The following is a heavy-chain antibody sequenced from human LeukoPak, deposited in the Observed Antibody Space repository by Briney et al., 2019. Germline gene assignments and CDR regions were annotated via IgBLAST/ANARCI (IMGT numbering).Heavy chain of an antibody. D-gene: IGHD6-13*01. V-gene: IGHV4-34*01. Sequence: PSETLSLTCAVYGGSFSGYYWSWIRQPPGKGLEWIGEINHSGSTNYNPSLKSRVTISVDTPKNQFSLKLSSVTAADTAVYYCARLAAGYSRSLNAFDIWGQGTMVTVSS. J-gene: IGHJ3*02. CDR3: ARLAAGYSRSLNAFDI. CDR2: INHSGST. CDR1: GGSFSGYY.